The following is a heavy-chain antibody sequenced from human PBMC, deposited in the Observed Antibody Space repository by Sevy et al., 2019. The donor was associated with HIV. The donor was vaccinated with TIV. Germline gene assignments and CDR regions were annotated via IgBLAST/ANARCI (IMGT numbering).Heavy chain of an antibody. Sequence: GVSLRLACAASGFTFSNYAMNWVRQAPGKGLEWVAGLIGSGNRVYYGDSVKGRFTVSRDNSKNTMFLQMNSLRGDDTAVYYCAKEPGNAAMVMDFWGQGTLVTVSS. V-gene: IGHV3-23*01. D-gene: IGHD5-18*01. CDR2: LIGSGNRV. J-gene: IGHJ4*02. CDR3: AKEPGNAAMVMDF. CDR1: GFTFSNYA.